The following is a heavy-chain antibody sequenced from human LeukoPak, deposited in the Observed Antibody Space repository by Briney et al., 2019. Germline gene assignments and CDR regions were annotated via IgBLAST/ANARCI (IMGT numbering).Heavy chain of an antibody. V-gene: IGHV4-59*01. D-gene: IGHD2-15*01. CDR2: IYYSGST. J-gene: IGHJ6*03. CDR3: ARDLGYCSGGSCYDYYYYMDV. CDR1: GGSISSYY. Sequence: PSETLSLTCTVSGGSISSYYWSWIPQPPGKGLEWIGYIYYSGSTNYNPSLKSRVTISVDTSKNQFSLKLSSVTAADTAVFYCARDLGYCSGGSCYDYYYYMDVWGKGTTVTVSS.